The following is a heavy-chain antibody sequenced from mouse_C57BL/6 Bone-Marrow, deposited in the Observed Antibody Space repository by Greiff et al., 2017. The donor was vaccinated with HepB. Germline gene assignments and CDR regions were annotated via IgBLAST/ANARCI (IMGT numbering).Heavy chain of an antibody. CDR1: GYTFTSYW. CDR3: ARPVPWYFDV. Sequence: VQLPQPGAELVKPGASVKLSCKASGYTFTSYWMHWVKQRPGQGLEWIGMIHPNSGSTNYNEKFKSKATLTVDKSSSTAYMQLSSLTSEDSAVYYCARPVPWYFDVWGTGTTVTVSS. V-gene: IGHV1-64*01. J-gene: IGHJ1*03. CDR2: IHPNSGST.